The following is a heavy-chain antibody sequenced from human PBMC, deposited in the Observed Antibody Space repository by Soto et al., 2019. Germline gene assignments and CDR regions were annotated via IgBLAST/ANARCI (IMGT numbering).Heavy chain of an antibody. D-gene: IGHD1-1*01. CDR1: GFTFSNYA. CDR2: ISGSGGGT. V-gene: IGHV3-23*01. J-gene: IGHJ4*02. Sequence: GGSLRLSCAASGFTFSNYAMSWVRQAPGKGLEWVSTISGSGGGTYYADSVKGRFTFSRDNSKNTLYLQMNSLRAEDTAVYYCAKFGMATTKRSPPYYIDYWGQGALVTVSS. CDR3: AKFGMATTKRSPPYYIDY.